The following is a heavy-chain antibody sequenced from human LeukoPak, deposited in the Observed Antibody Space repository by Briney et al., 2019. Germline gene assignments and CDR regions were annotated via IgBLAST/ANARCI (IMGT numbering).Heavy chain of an antibody. Sequence: PSETLXLTCTVSGGSISSYYWSWIRQPPGKGXXXGGYIYYSGSTNYNPSLKSRVTISVDTSKNQFSLKLSSVTAADTAVYYCARSIVGATIMDYWGQGTLVTGSS. CDR1: GGSISSYY. CDR2: IYYSGST. J-gene: IGHJ4*02. D-gene: IGHD1-26*01. V-gene: IGHV4-59*01. CDR3: ARSIVGATIMDY.